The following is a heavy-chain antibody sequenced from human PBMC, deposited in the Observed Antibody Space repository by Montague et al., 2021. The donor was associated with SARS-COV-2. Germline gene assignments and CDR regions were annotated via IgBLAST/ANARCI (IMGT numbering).Heavy chain of an antibody. CDR3: ARVKTDPYIPIDF. D-gene: IGHD1-1*01. J-gene: IGHJ4*02. CDR2: VSFNGAKQ. CDR1: GFTFTSYS. Sequence: SLRLSCAASGFTFTSYSMHWVRQAPGKGLEWLAIVSFNGAKQYYADSVNGRFTISRDNSKNTLFLQMNSLRAEDTAVYFCARVKTDPYIPIDFWGQGTLVTVSS. V-gene: IGHV3-30*04.